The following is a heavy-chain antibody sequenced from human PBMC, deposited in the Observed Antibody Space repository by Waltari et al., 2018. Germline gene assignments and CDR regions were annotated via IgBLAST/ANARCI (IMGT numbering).Heavy chain of an antibody. CDR2: IYYSGST. D-gene: IGHD3-22*01. V-gene: IGHV4-31*03. Sequence: QLQLQESGPGLVKPSQTLSLTCTVSGGSISSGGYYWSWIRQHPGKGLEWIGYIYYSGSTYYNPSLKSRVTISVDTSKNQFSLKLSSVTAADTAVYYCARGYDSSGYYVQGGRAFDIWGQGTMVTVSS. J-gene: IGHJ3*02. CDR1: GGSISSGGYY. CDR3: ARGYDSSGYYVQGGRAFDI.